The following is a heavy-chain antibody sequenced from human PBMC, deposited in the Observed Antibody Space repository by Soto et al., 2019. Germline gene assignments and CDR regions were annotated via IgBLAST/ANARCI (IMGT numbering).Heavy chain of an antibody. Sequence: QVQLQESGPGLLKPLETLSLTCTVSGVSLNSGHYYWVWIRQSPGKGLAWIASLYYDESTYYNPSLKSRVTISTDKPKNQFSLTLKSVTAADTAVYYCGKVLIGATRHTDVDSWGQGALVTVSS. V-gene: IGHV4-39*01. CDR3: GKVLIGATRHTDVDS. D-gene: IGHD2-15*01. J-gene: IGHJ4*02. CDR2: LYYDEST. CDR1: GVSLNSGHYY.